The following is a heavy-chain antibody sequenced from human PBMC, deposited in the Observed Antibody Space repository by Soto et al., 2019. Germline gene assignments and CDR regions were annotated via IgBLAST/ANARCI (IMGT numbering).Heavy chain of an antibody. D-gene: IGHD3-10*01. CDR3: AREPHGSGSYFTYGMDV. J-gene: IGHJ6*02. CDR1: GGSVSSGSYY. V-gene: IGHV4-61*01. Sequence: TLSLTCTVSGGSVSSGSYYWSWIRQPPGKGLEWIGYIYYSGSTNYNPSLKSRVTISVDTSKNQFSLKLSSVTAADTAVYYCAREPHGSGSYFTYGMDVWGQGTTVTVSS. CDR2: IYYSGST.